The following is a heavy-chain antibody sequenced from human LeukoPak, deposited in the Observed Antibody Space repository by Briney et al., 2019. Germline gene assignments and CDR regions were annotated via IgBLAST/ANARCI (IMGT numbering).Heavy chain of an antibody. Sequence: SETLSLTCTVFGASISSYYWGWIRQPAGKGLEWIGRIYTGGSTNYNPSLKSRVTMSVDTSKNQFSLKLSSVTAADTAVYYCARDYYDILTDSSLLNWFDPWGQGTLVTVSS. D-gene: IGHD3-9*01. J-gene: IGHJ5*02. CDR1: GASISSYY. V-gene: IGHV4-4*07. CDR3: ARDYYDILTDSSLLNWFDP. CDR2: IYTGGST.